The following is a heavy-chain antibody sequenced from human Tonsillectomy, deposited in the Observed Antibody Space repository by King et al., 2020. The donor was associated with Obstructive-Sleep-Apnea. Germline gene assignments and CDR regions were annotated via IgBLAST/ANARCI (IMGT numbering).Heavy chain of an antibody. CDR1: GFTFSSYA. J-gene: IGHJ4*02. Sequence: VQRVESGGGVVQPGRSLRLSCAASGFTFSSYARHWVRQAPGKGRVWVAVISYDGSNKYYADSVKGRFPISRDHSKNTLYLQMNSLRAEDTAVYYCAIDKTDEWFGEGGYWGQGTLVTVSS. V-gene: IGHV3-30*04. D-gene: IGHD3-10*01. CDR2: ISYDGSNK. CDR3: AIDKTDEWFGEGGY.